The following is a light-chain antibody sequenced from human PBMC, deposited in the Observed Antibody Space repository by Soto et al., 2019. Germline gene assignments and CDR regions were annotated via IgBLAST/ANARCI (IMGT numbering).Light chain of an antibody. CDR2: GAS. V-gene: IGKV3-20*01. CDR1: QSVSSSY. CDR3: QQYGNSPT. Sequence: EIVLTQSPGTLSLSPGERATLSCRASQSVSSSYLAWYQQEPGQVPRLLIYGASSRATGIPDRFSGSGSGTDFTLTISRLEPEDFAVYYCQQYGNSPTFGQGTKVEIK. J-gene: IGKJ1*01.